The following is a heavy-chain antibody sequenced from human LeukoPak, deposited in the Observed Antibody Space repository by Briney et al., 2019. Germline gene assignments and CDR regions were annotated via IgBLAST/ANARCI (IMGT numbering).Heavy chain of an antibody. D-gene: IGHD3-22*01. CDR3: ARGGTYYYDSSGYH. J-gene: IGHJ4*02. Sequence: PSETLSLTCTVSGGSISGYHWNWIRQPPGKGLEWIGYIHYSGSTNYNPSLKSRVTISIDTSNNQFSLKLSSVTAADTAVYYCARGGTYYYDSSGYHWGQGTLVTVSS. CDR1: GGSISGYH. V-gene: IGHV4-59*12. CDR2: IHYSGST.